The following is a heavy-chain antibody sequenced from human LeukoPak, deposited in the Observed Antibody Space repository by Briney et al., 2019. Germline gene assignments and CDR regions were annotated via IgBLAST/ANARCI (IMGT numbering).Heavy chain of an antibody. D-gene: IGHD2-8*01. Sequence: PGGSLRLSCAASGFTFSSYGMSWVRQAPGKGLEWVSAISCSGGSTYYADSVKGRFTISRDNSKSTLYLQMNSLRDEDTAVYYCAKACTNGVCYSDYWGQGTLVTVSS. CDR1: GFTFSSYG. CDR2: ISCSGGST. CDR3: AKACTNGVCYSDY. V-gene: IGHV3-23*01. J-gene: IGHJ4*02.